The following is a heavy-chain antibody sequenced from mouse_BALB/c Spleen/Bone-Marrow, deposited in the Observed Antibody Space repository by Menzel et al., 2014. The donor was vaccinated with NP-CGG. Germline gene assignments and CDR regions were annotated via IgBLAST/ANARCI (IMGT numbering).Heavy chain of an antibody. CDR2: IDPSDSET. D-gene: IGHD1-2*01. CDR1: GYSISSYW. J-gene: IGHJ3*01. Sequence: VQLQQSGPQLVRPGASVKISCKASGYSISSYWMHWVKQRPGQGLEWIGMIDPSDSETRLNQKFKDKATLTVDKSSSTAYMQLNSPTSEGSAVYYCAPHYYGYAWFAYWGQGTLVTVSA. CDR3: APHYYGYAWFAY. V-gene: IGHV1-74*01.